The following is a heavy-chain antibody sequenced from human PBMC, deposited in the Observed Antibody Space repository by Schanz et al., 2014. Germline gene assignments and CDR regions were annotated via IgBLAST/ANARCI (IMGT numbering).Heavy chain of an antibody. D-gene: IGHD3-10*01. CDR3: ARGDMVRGVFDY. CDR2: ISSDGFNK. V-gene: IGHV3-30*04. J-gene: IGHJ4*02. Sequence: QVQLVESGGGVVQPRGSLRLSCAASRFTFSTYAMHWVRQAPGKGLGWLAVISSDGFNKFYADSVKGRFTISRDNSKNTLYLQMNSLRTEDTAVYYCARGDMVRGVFDYWGQGTLVTVSS. CDR1: RFTFSTYA.